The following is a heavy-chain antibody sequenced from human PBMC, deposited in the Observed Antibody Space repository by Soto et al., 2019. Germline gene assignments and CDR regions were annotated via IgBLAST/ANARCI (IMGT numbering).Heavy chain of an antibody. CDR2: IIPIFGTA. V-gene: IGHV1-69*13. J-gene: IGHJ1*01. D-gene: IGHD2-15*01. Sequence: ASVKVSCKASGGTFSSYAISWVRQAPGQGLEWMGGIIPIFGTANYAQKFQGRVTITADESTSTAYMELSSLRSEDTAVYYCAREGSDLYCSGGSCSQYFQHWGQGTLVTVSS. CDR1: GGTFSSYA. CDR3: AREGSDLYCSGGSCSQYFQH.